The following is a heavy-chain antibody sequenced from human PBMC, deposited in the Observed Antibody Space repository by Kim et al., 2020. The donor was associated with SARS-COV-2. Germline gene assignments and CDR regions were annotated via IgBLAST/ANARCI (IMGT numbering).Heavy chain of an antibody. J-gene: IGHJ4*02. CDR2: ISSSSSYT. D-gene: IGHD2-21*02. V-gene: IGHV3-11*06. Sequence: GGSLRLSCAASGFTFSDYYMSWIRQAPGKGLEWVSYISSSSSYTNYADSVKGRFTISRDNAKNSLYLQMNSLRAEDTAVYYCARDEVSGVVVTTFDYWGQGTLVTVSS. CDR3: ARDEVSGVVVTTFDY. CDR1: GFTFSDYY.